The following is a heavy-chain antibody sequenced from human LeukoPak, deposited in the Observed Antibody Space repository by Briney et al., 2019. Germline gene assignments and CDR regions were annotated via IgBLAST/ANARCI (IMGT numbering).Heavy chain of an antibody. CDR3: ARGPDWPIDS. J-gene: IGHJ4*02. CDR2: IYTSGST. CDR1: GXSTSSFY. V-gene: IGHV4-4*07. D-gene: IGHD3-9*01. Sequence: PSETLSLTCTVFGXSTSSFYWSWIRQPAGKGLQWIGRIYTSGSTNYSPSLRSRVTMSVDTSKNQFSLKLNSVTAADTAVYFCARGPDWPIDSWGQGTLVTVSS.